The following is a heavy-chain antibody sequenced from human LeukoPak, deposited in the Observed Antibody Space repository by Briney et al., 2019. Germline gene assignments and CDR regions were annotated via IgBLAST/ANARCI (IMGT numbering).Heavy chain of an antibody. D-gene: IGHD4-17*01. CDR2: ISAYNGDT. V-gene: IGHV1-18*01. CDR1: GYIFNRYV. J-gene: IGHJ4*02. CDR3: ARHLYGDYFFDY. Sequence: ASVKVSCKASGYIFNRYVISWVRQAPGQGLECMGWISAYNGDTNYAQKFQGRVTMTTDTSTSTAYMELRSLRSDDTAVYYCARHLYGDYFFDYWGQGSLVIVSS.